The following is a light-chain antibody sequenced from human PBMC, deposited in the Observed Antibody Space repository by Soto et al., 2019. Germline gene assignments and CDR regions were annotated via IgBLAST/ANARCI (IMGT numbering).Light chain of an antibody. CDR3: SSYTSSSTLV. J-gene: IGLJ1*01. V-gene: IGLV2-14*01. CDR2: EVS. Sequence: QSALTQPASLSGSPGQSITIFCTGTSSDVGGYSYVSWFQQHPGKAPKLVTYEVSNRPSGVSNRFSGSKYDNTASLFISGLQAEDEADYYCSSYTSSSTLVFGTGTKVTVL. CDR1: SSDVGGYSY.